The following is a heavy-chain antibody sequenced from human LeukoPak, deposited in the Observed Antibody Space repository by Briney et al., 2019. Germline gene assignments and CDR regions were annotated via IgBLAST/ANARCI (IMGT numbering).Heavy chain of an antibody. V-gene: IGHV3-66*01. CDR1: GFIFRSYS. J-gene: IGHJ3*02. Sequence: GGSLRLSCAASGFIFRSYSMNWVRQAPGKGLEWVSIIYSGGSTYYADSVKGRFTISRDNSKNTLYLQMNSLRAEDTAVYYCASYRYGSSFAFDIWGQGTMVTVSS. CDR2: IYSGGST. D-gene: IGHD6-6*01. CDR3: ASYRYGSSFAFDI.